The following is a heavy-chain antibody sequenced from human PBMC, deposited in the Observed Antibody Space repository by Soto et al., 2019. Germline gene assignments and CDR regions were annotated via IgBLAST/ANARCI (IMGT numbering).Heavy chain of an antibody. D-gene: IGHD6-13*01. Sequence: GGSLRLSCAASGFTFSSYAMHWVRQAPGKGLEWVAVISYDGSNKYYADSVKGRFTISRDNSKNTLYLQMNSLRAEDTAVYYCARDGLFDGSWYRLLDYWGQGTLVTVSS. CDR3: ARDGLFDGSWYRLLDY. CDR1: GFTFSSYA. V-gene: IGHV3-30-3*01. CDR2: ISYDGSNK. J-gene: IGHJ4*02.